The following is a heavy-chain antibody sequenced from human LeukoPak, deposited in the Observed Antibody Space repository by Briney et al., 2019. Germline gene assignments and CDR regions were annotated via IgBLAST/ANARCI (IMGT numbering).Heavy chain of an antibody. V-gene: IGHV1-2*02. CDR1: GYTFTGYY. D-gene: IGHD5-18*01. J-gene: IGHJ4*02. CDR2: INPNSGGT. CDR3: AKSPALGYSYGDQVDY. Sequence: ASVKVSCKASGYTFTGYYMHWVRQAPGQGLEWMGWINPNSGGTNYAQKFQGRVTMTRDTSISTAYMELSSLRSEDTAVYYCAKSPALGYSYGDQVDYWGQGTLVTVSS.